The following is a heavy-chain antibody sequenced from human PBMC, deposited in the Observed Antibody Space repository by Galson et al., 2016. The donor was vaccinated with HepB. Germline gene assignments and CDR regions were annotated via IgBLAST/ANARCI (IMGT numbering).Heavy chain of an antibody. J-gene: IGHJ6*02. V-gene: IGHV1-3*01. CDR1: GYNFNKYS. D-gene: IGHD6-13*01. CDR3: ARALEAAAGTNYYYFGLDA. CDR2: INGDTGNT. Sequence: SVKVSCKASGYNFNKYSMHWVRQAPGQRFEWMGWINGDTGNTKYSQKFQGRVTLTSDTAETTAYMELSSLRFEDTAVYYCARALEAAAGTNYYYFGLDAWGQGTAVIVSS.